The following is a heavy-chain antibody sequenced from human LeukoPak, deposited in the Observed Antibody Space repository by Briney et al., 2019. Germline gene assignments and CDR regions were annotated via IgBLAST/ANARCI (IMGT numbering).Heavy chain of an antibody. CDR2: ISSSGATI. J-gene: IGHJ5*02. V-gene: IGHV3-48*01. CDR3: ARDTRLEGFDP. Sequence: GGSLRLSCAASGFTFRAYSINWVRQAPGKRLEWLSYISSSGATIYYADSVKGRFTISRDNAKNSLYLQMNSLRAEDTAVYYCARDTRLEGFDPWGQGTLVTVSS. CDR1: GFTFRAYS. D-gene: IGHD1-1*01.